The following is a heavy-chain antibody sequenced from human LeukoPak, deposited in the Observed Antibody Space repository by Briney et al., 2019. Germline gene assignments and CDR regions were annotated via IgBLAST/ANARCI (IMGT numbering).Heavy chain of an antibody. CDR1: GGSISSDY. CDR3: ARDRVDRFGPRFDP. D-gene: IGHD5-12*01. Sequence: SETLSLTCSVSGGSISSDYWSWIRQPPGKGLEWIGYISYNGITNYNPSLKSRLTMSVDTSKSQFFLKLSSLTAADTAVYYCARDRVDRFGPRFDPWGPGTLATVSS. J-gene: IGHJ5*02. CDR2: ISYNGIT. V-gene: IGHV4-59*01.